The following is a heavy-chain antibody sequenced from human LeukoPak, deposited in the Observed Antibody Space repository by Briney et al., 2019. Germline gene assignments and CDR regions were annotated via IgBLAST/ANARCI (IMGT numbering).Heavy chain of an antibody. CDR1: GASISSWY. V-gene: IGHV4-59*01. CDR3: ARETMLAGFASGLGFNY. CDR2: IHGSGNT. Sequence: SETLSLTCTVSGASISSWYWSWIRQPPGKGLERIGNIHGSGNTNYNPSLKSRLSMPLDTSRNHSLNLTSVTAADTATYYCARETMLAGFASGLGFNYWGQGILVIVSS. D-gene: IGHD6-19*01. J-gene: IGHJ4*02.